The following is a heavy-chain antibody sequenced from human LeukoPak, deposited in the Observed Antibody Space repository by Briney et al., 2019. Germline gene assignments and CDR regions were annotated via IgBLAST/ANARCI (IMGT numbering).Heavy chain of an antibody. CDR3: ARGTDPYYYYGMDV. D-gene: IGHD1-1*01. V-gene: IGHV1-18*01. J-gene: IGHJ6*02. Sequence: ASVKVSCKASGGTFSSYAISWVRQAPGQGLEWMGWISAYNGNTNYAQKHQGRVTMTTDTSTSTAYMELRSLRSDDTAVYYCARGTDPYYYYGMDVWGQGTTVTVSS. CDR1: GGTFSSYA. CDR2: ISAYNGNT.